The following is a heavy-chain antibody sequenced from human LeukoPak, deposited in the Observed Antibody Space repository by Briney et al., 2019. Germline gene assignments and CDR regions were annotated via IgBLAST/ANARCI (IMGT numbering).Heavy chain of an antibody. CDR1: GFTFSNYA. V-gene: IGHV3-21*01. J-gene: IGHJ4*02. CDR2: ISGRSTDI. D-gene: IGHD3-22*01. CDR3: ARRGYYDSSGYDY. Sequence: GGSLRLSCAASGFTFSNYAMNWVRQAPGKGLEWVSSISGRSTDIYYADSVKGRFTISRDSAKNSLYLQINSLRAEDTAIYYCARRGYYDSSGYDYWGQGTLVTVSS.